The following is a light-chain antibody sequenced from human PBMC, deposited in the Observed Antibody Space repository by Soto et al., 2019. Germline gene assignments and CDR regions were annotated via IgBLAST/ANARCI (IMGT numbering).Light chain of an antibody. Sequence: QSVLTQPPSVSAAPGQKVTISCSGSSSNSGNNYVSWYQHLPGAAPKLIIYDNDKRSSGIPDRFSGSKSGTSATLDITGLQTWDEADYYCGTWDSTLSGVFGTGTKLTVL. CDR1: SSNSGNNY. CDR2: DND. CDR3: GTWDSTLSGV. V-gene: IGLV1-51*01. J-gene: IGLJ1*01.